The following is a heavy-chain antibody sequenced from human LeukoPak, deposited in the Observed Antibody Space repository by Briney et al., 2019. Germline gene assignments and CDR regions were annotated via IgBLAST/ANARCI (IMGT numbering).Heavy chain of an antibody. D-gene: IGHD3-9*01. CDR1: GGSISSSSYY. CDR2: IYYSGST. CDR3: ARDLTVYFEGFDP. J-gene: IGHJ5*02. Sequence: KASETLSLTCTVSGGSISSSSYYWGWIRQPPGKGLEWIGSIYYSGSTYYNPSLKSRVTISVDTSKNQFSLKLSSVTAADTAVYYCARDLTVYFEGFDPWGQGTLVTVSS. V-gene: IGHV4-39*07.